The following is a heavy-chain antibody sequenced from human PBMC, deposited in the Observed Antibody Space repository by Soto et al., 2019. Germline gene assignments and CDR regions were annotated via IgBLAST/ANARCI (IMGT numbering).Heavy chain of an antibody. V-gene: IGHV4-39*01. Sequence: SETLSLTCTVSGGSISSSSYYWGWIRQPPGKGLEWIGSIYYSGSTYYNPSLKSRVTISVDTSKNQFSLKLSSVTAADTAVYYCARPSSESMVRGAHSSYSYMDVWGKGTTVTVSS. CDR3: ARPSSESMVRGAHSSYSYMDV. CDR2: IYYSGST. J-gene: IGHJ6*03. D-gene: IGHD3-10*01. CDR1: GGSISSSSYY.